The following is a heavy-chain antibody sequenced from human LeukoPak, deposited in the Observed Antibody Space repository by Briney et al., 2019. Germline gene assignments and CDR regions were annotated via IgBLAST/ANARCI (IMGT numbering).Heavy chain of an antibody. D-gene: IGHD2-2*01. J-gene: IGHJ4*02. Sequence: PGGSLRLSCAASGFTFSSYSMNWVRQAPGKGLEWVSSISSSSSYIYYADSVKGRFTISRDNSKNTLYLQMNSLRAEDTAVYYCAKDRRRSFIVVVPAATSSLGYWGQGTLVTVSS. CDR2: ISSSSSYI. CDR1: GFTFSSYS. CDR3: AKDRRRSFIVVVPAATSSLGY. V-gene: IGHV3-21*04.